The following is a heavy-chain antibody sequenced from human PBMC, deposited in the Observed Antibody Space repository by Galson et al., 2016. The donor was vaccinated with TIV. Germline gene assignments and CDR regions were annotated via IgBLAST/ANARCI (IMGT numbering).Heavy chain of an antibody. CDR2: ISYSGSAK. Sequence: SLRLSCAASGFTLSDYYMTWIRQAPGKGLEWLSHISYSGSAKYDADSMKGRLTMSRDIAKNSMYLGMSSLRAEDTAVYYCARYRGKSYALDVWGQGTAVTVSS. CDR3: ARYRGKSYALDV. J-gene: IGHJ6*02. CDR1: GFTLSDYY. V-gene: IGHV3-11*01. D-gene: IGHD1-26*01.